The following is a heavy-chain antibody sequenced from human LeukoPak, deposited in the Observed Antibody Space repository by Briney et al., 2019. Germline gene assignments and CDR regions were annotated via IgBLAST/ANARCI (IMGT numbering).Heavy chain of an antibody. J-gene: IGHJ3*02. Sequence: GGSLRLSCAASGFTFSSYAMSWVRQAPGKGLEWVSAISGSGGSTYYADSVKGRFTISRDNPKNSLYLQMNSLRAEDTALYYCARDEEQLNMWGQGTMVTVSS. V-gene: IGHV3-23*01. CDR3: ARDEEQLNM. D-gene: IGHD6-19*01. CDR2: ISGSGGST. CDR1: GFTFSSYA.